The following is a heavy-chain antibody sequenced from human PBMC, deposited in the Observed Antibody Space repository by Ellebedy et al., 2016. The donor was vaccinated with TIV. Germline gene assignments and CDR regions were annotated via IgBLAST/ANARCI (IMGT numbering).Heavy chain of an antibody. Sequence: AASVTVSCKASGNTFTSYYMHWLRHAPGQGLEWMGLINPDGGSTRYAQKFQGRVTMTRDTSTSTVYMELSSLRSDDTAVYYCARDLGALWFGETRFDSWGQGTLLTVSS. CDR2: INPDGGST. CDR3: ARDLGALWFGETRFDS. CDR1: GNTFTSYY. J-gene: IGHJ4*02. V-gene: IGHV1-46*01. D-gene: IGHD3-10*01.